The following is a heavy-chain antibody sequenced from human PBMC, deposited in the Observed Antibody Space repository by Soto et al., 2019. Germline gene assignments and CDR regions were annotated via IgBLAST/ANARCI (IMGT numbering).Heavy chain of an antibody. CDR3: AIEGLTTVTMGDYYYGMAV. CDR1: GGTFSSYA. D-gene: IGHD4-4*01. J-gene: IGHJ6*02. Sequence: SVKVSCKAAGGTFSSYAISWVRQAPGQGLEWMGGIIPIFGTANYAQNFQGRVTITADKSTSTAYMELSSLRSEDTAVYYCAIEGLTTVTMGDYYYGMAVWGQ. V-gene: IGHV1-69*06. CDR2: IIPIFGTA.